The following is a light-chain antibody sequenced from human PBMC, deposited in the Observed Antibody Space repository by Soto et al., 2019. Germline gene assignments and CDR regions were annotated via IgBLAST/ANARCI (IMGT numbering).Light chain of an antibody. Sequence: QSVLTQPPSAYGTPGQRVTISCSGSSSNIGSNTVNWYQQLPGTAPKLLIYSNNQRPSGVPDRFSGSKSGTSASLAISGLQSEDEADYYCAAWDDSLNGNYVFGTGTKVTVL. V-gene: IGLV1-44*01. CDR3: AAWDDSLNGNYV. J-gene: IGLJ1*01. CDR1: SSNIGSNT. CDR2: SNN.